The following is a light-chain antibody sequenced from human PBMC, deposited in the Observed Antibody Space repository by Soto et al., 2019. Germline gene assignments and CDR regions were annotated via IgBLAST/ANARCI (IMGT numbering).Light chain of an antibody. Sequence: QSVLTQPPSASGSFGQSVTISCTGTSSDVGGYNYVSWYQQHPGKAPKLMIYEVSERPSGVPDRFSGSKSGNTASLTVSGIQADDEADYYCSSYSGTNYHYVFGTGTKVTVL. CDR1: SSDVGGYNY. CDR2: EVS. J-gene: IGLJ1*01. CDR3: SSYSGTNYHYV. V-gene: IGLV2-8*01.